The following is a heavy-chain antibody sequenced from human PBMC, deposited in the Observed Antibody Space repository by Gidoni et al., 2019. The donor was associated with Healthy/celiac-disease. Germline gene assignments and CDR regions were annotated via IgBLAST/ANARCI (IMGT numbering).Heavy chain of an antibody. J-gene: IGHJ2*01. CDR3: AKVALGLKGWYFDL. V-gene: IGHV3-23*01. Sequence: EVQLLESGGGWVQPGGSLRLSCAASGFPFSSYAMSWVRQAPGKGLEWLSAIIGSGGSTYYADSVKGRLTISRDNSKNTLYLQMNSLRAEYTAVYYCAKVALGLKGWYFDLWGRGTLVTVSS. CDR1: GFPFSSYA. D-gene: IGHD7-27*01. CDR2: IIGSGGST.